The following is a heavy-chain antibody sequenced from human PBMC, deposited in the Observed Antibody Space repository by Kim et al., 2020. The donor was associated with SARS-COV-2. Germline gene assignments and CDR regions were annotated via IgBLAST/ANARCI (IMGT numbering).Heavy chain of an antibody. CDR1: GFTFDDYA. Sequence: GGSLRLSCAASGFTFDDYAMHWVRQAPGKGLEWVSGISWNSGSIGYADSVKGRFTISRDNAKNSLYLQMNSLRAEDTALYYCAKDMIRVGYYDSSGYALGSALDIWGQGTMVTVSS. J-gene: IGHJ3*02. CDR2: ISWNSGSI. V-gene: IGHV3-9*01. D-gene: IGHD3-22*01. CDR3: AKDMIRVGYYDSSGYALGSALDI.